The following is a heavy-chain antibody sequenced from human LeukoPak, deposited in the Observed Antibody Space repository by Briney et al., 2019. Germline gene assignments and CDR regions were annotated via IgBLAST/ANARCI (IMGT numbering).Heavy chain of an antibody. CDR1: GFTFSSYS. V-gene: IGHV3-21*01. Sequence: GGSLRLSCAASGFTFSSYSMNWVRQAPGKGLEWVSSISSSRSYIYYADSVKGRITISRDNAKNLLYLQMNRLRAEDTAVYYCARGQKGVFDFWSGYYAEGGGPYYFDYWGQGTLVTVSS. CDR3: ARGQKGVFDFWSGYYAEGGGPYYFDY. D-gene: IGHD3-3*01. J-gene: IGHJ4*02. CDR2: ISSSRSYI.